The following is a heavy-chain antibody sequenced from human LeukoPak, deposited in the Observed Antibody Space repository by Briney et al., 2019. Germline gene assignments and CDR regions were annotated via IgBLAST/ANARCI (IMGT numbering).Heavy chain of an antibody. CDR3: ARGYLEVGATLFDY. J-gene: IGHJ4*02. CDR1: GFTFSSYE. CDR2: ISSSGSTI. D-gene: IGHD1-26*01. Sequence: GGSLRLSCAASGFTFSSYEMNWVRQAPGNGLEWVSYISSSGSTIYYADSVEGRFTISRDNAKNSLYLQMNSLRAEDTAVYYCARGYLEVGATLFDYWGQGTLVTVSS. V-gene: IGHV3-48*03.